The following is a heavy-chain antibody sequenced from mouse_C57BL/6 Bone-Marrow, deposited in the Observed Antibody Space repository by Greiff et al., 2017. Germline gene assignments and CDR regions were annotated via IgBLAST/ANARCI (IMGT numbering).Heavy chain of an antibody. V-gene: IGHV5-16*01. Sequence: EVKLEESEGGLVQPGSSMKLSCTASGFTFSDYYMAWVRQVPEKGLEWVANINYDGSSTYYLDSLKSRFIISRDNAKNILYLQMSSLKSEDTATYYCARGSPDSSGPFAYWGQGTLVTVSA. CDR1: GFTFSDYY. CDR3: ARGSPDSSGPFAY. J-gene: IGHJ3*01. CDR2: INYDGSST. D-gene: IGHD3-2*02.